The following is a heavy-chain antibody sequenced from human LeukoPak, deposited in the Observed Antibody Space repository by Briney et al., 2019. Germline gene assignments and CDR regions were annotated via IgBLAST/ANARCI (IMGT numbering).Heavy chain of an antibody. CDR3: ASYSARGEGNWFDP. Sequence: EASVKVSCKASGYTFTVYYMHWVRQAPGQGLEWMGWINPNSGGTNYAQKFQGRVTMTRDTSISTAYMELSRLRSDDTAVYYCASYSARGEGNWFDPWGQGTLVPVSS. CDR2: INPNSGGT. CDR1: GYTFTVYY. J-gene: IGHJ5*02. D-gene: IGHD2-21*01. V-gene: IGHV1-2*02.